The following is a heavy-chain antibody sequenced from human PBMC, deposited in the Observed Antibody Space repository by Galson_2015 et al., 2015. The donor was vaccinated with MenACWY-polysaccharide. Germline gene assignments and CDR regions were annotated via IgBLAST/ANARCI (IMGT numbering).Heavy chain of an antibody. CDR2: ISDYNGDT. V-gene: IGHV1-18*01. CDR1: GYTFTNYG. J-gene: IGHJ4*02. Sequence: SVKVSCKASGYTFTNYGINWVRHPPGQGLEWVGWISDYNGDTNYAQRFQDRVTMTTETSTNKAYLELRGLRSDDTAVYYCSRVSLYFDSSIDYYVLDHGGQGTLGTVPS. D-gene: IGHD3-10*02. CDR3: SRVSLYFDSSIDYYVLDH.